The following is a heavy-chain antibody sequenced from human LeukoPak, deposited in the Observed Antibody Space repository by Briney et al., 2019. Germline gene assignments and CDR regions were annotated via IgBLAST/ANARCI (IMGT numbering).Heavy chain of an antibody. CDR2: IRYDGSTK. V-gene: IGHV3-30*02. Sequence: GGSLRLSCAGSGFTFRSYGIHWVRHAPGKGLEWVAFIRYDGSTKYYADSVKGRFTISRDNSRNTLYLEMNSLRAEDTAVYYCTKDLFSGKWLQPDFDCWGQGALVTVSS. CDR3: TKDLFSGKWLQPDFDC. J-gene: IGHJ4*02. D-gene: IGHD5-24*01. CDR1: GFTFRSYG.